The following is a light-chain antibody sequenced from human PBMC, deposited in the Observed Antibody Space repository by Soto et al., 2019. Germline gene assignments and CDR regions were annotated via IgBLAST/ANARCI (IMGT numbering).Light chain of an antibody. CDR1: SSNIGSNT. Sequence: QSVLTQPPSASGTPGQRVTISCSGSSSNIGSNTVNWYQQLPGTAPKLLIYSNNQRPSGVPDRFSGSKSGNTASLTISGLQAEDESEYYCCSYAGFYTLVFGGGTKLTVL. CDR2: SNN. CDR3: CSYAGFYTLV. V-gene: IGLV1-44*01. J-gene: IGLJ3*02.